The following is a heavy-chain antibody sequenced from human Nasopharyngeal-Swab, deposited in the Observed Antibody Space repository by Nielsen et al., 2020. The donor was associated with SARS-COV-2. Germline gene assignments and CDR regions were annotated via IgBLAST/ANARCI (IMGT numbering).Heavy chain of an antibody. D-gene: IGHD4-11*01. CDR3: TKGRADYSNPSFDN. CDR1: GFTYDDYA. CDR2: ITWNSGV. Sequence: GGSLRLSCVASGFTYDDYAMHWVRQAPGKGLEWVSGITWNSGVAYTDSVKGRFTISRVNARNSLYLQMNSLRTEDTAFYYCTKGRADYSNPSFDNWGQGTLVTVSS. V-gene: IGHV3-9*01. J-gene: IGHJ4*02.